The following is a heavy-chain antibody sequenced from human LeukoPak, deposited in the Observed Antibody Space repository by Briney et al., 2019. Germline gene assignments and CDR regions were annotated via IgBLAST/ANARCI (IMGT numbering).Heavy chain of an antibody. Sequence: SETLSLTCTVSGGSISSYYWNWIRQPPGKGLEWIGYIYYTGSTNYNPSLKSRVTISVDTSKSQFSLNLISVTAADTAVYYCARVLPYSSGWGVDYWGQGALVTVSS. D-gene: IGHD6-19*01. CDR1: GGSISSYY. V-gene: IGHV4-59*01. CDR3: ARVLPYSSGWGVDY. J-gene: IGHJ4*02. CDR2: IYYTGST.